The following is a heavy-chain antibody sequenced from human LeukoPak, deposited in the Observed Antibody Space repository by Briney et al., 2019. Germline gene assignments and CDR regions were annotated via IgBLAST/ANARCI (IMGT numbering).Heavy chain of an antibody. D-gene: IGHD2-21*02. CDR1: GFTFSTYG. J-gene: IGHJ6*02. CDR3: AKDRGGDGNYYGMDV. CDR2: ISYDGSNK. Sequence: GGSLRLSCAVSGFTFSTYGMHWVRQAPGKGLEWVAVISYDGSNKYYADSVKGRFTISRDNSKNTLYLQMNSLRAEDTAVYYCAKDRGGDGNYYGMDVWGQGTTVTVSS. V-gene: IGHV3-30*18.